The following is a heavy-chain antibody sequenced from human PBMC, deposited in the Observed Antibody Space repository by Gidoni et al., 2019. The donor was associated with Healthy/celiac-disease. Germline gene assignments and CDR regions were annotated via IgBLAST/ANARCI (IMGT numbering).Heavy chain of an antibody. CDR1: GLTFTSSA. J-gene: IGHJ6*02. V-gene: IGHV1-58*01. D-gene: IGHD2-8*01. CDR2: IVVGSGNT. Sequence: QMQLVQSGPEVKKPGTSVKVSCKASGLTFTSSAVQWVRQARGQRLEWIGWIVVGSGNTNYAQKFQERVTITRDMSTSTAYMELSSLRSEDTAVYYCAAGTYAPYDYGMDVWGQGTTVTVSS. CDR3: AAGTYAPYDYGMDV.